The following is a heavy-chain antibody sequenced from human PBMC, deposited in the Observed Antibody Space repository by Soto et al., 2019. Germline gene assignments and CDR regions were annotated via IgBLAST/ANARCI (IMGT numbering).Heavy chain of an antibody. CDR2: IYWDDDK. J-gene: IGHJ4*02. D-gene: IGHD6-19*01. Sequence: QITLKESGPTLVKPTQTLTLTCTFSGFSLSSTRVAVGWIRQPPGKALEWLALIYWDDDKRYSSFLKSRLTIXXXTXXNQVVLTMSNMDPVDTARYYCAHIVVAGLGYDFDYWGQGTLVTVSS. CDR1: GFSLSSTRVA. V-gene: IGHV2-5*02. CDR3: AHIVVAGLGYDFDY.